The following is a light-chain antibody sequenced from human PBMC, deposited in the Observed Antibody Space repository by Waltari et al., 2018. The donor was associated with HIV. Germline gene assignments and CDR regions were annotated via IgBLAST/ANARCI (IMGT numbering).Light chain of an antibody. Sequence: NFVLTPPHSVSESPGKTVTISCTRNSGSIASNYLQWYQQRPGSSPTTVIYEDTQRPSWVPDRFSGSIDSSSNSASLIISGLTTEDEADYYCQSYGSTNQVFGGGTKLTVL. CDR2: EDT. CDR1: SGSIASNY. V-gene: IGLV6-57*01. J-gene: IGLJ2*01. CDR3: QSYGSTNQV.